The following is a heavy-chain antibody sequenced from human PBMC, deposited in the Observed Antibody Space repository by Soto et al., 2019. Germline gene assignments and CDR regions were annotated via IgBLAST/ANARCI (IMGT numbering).Heavy chain of an antibody. CDR2: MIPILGIT. CDR1: GATCSSYT. V-gene: IGHV1-69*02. J-gene: IGHJ4*02. D-gene: IGHD2-21*02. Sequence: QVQLVQSGAEVKKPGSSVKVSCKASGATCSSYTISWVRQAPGQGLEWMGRMIPILGITNYAQKFQGRVTITADKSTSTADMELSSLRSEDTAVYYCATLLLAYCGGDCPMADYWGQGTLVTVSS. CDR3: ATLLLAYCGGDCPMADY.